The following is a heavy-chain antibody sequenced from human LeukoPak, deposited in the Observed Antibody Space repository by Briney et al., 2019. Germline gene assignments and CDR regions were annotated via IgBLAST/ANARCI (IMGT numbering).Heavy chain of an antibody. V-gene: IGHV3-53*01. Sequence: PGGSLRLSCAASGFTVSSNYMNWVRQAPGKGLEWVSVIYSGGTTYYADSVKGRFTISRDNSKNTLDLQMNSLRAEDTAVYFCARGLSTGNTGYYFDYWGRGTLATVSP. CDR1: GFTVSSNY. CDR2: IYSGGTT. D-gene: IGHD2-8*02. J-gene: IGHJ4*02. CDR3: ARGLSTGNTGYYFDY.